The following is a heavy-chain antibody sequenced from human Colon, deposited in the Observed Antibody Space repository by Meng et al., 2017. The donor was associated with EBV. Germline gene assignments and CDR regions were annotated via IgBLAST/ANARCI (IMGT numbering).Heavy chain of an antibody. J-gene: IGHJ4*02. V-gene: IGHV4-30-4*01. CDR1: GGAISNGGYS. D-gene: IGHD6-13*01. CDR2: IYYSGST. Sequence: QDVVPGLGKPSQTLSLACIVSGGAISNGGYSWSWIRQPPGKGLEWIGYIYYSGSTYFNPSLKSRSFMSVDTSKNQFSLSLNSVTAADTAVYYCAREENTSGWYYHWGQGTLVTVSS. CDR3: AREENTSGWYYH.